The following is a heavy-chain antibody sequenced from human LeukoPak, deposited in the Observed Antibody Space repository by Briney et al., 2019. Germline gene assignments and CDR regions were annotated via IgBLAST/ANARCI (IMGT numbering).Heavy chain of an antibody. CDR1: GFTFSSYS. CDR2: ISTGSGSI. J-gene: IGHJ4*02. Sequence: PGGSLRLSCAASGFTFSSYSMNWVRQAPGKGLEWVSFISTGSGSIYYADSVKGRFTISRDNAKNSLYLQMNSLRADDTAVYYCARVRGSGWYVDDWGQGTLVTVSS. CDR3: ARVRGSGWYVDD. D-gene: IGHD6-19*01. V-gene: IGHV3-21*01.